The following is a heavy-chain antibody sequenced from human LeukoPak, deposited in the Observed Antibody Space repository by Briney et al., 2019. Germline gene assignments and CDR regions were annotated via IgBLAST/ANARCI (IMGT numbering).Heavy chain of an antibody. CDR2: INYSGRT. J-gene: IGHJ3*02. V-gene: IGHV4-59*01. D-gene: IGHD3-22*01. Sequence: SETLSLTCTVSGGSISTYYWSWVRQPPGKGLEWIGYINYSGRTNANSSLKSRVAISADTSKNQFSLRLSSVTAADTAVYYCARDTYYYDNGDFIDAFDIWGRGTMVTVSS. CDR3: ARDTYYYDNGDFIDAFDI. CDR1: GGSISTYY.